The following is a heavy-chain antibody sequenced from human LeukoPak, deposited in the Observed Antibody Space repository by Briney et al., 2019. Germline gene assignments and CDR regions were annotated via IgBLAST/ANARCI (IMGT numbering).Heavy chain of an antibody. CDR1: GYTITCYY. Sequence: ASVKVSCKASGYTITCYYIHWVRQAPGQGPEWMGWINPKNGDTNYAQKFQTRVTMTRDTSISTAYMELRRLRSDDTAVFYCARIAGHTLVRARDSWFDPWGQGTLVTVSP. V-gene: IGHV1-2*02. J-gene: IGHJ5*02. CDR3: ARIAGHTLVRARDSWFDP. CDR2: INPKNGDT. D-gene: IGHD3-10*01.